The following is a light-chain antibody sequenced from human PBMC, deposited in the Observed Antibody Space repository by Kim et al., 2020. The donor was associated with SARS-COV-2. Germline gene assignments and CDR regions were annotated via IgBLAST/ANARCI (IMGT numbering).Light chain of an antibody. CDR1: KLGDKY. CDR2: QDN. J-gene: IGLJ2*01. V-gene: IGLV3-1*01. CDR3: QAWDSSTAV. Sequence: ASPGQTASITCSGDKLGDKYACWYQQKPGQSPVLVIYQDNKRPSGIPERFSGSNSGNTATLTISGTQAMDEADYYCQAWDSSTAVFGGGTQLTVL.